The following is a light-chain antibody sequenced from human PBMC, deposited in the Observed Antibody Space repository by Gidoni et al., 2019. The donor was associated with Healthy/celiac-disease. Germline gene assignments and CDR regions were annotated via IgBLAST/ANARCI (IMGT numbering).Light chain of an antibody. Sequence: DIQMTQSPSTLSASVGDRVTITCRASQSISSWLAWYKQKPGKAPKLLIYKASSLESGVPSRFSGSGSGKEFTQTISSLQPDDFATYYCQQYNSYLWTFDQGTKVESK. V-gene: IGKV1-5*03. CDR1: QSISSW. J-gene: IGKJ1*01. CDR3: QQYNSYLWT. CDR2: KAS.